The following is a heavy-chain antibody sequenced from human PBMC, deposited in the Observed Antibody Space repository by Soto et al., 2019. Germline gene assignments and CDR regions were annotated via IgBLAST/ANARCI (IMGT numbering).Heavy chain of an antibody. Sequence: PGESLKISCQGSGYSFTSYWIGWVRQMPGKGLEWMGIIYPGDSDTRYSPSFQGQVTISADKSISTAYLQWSSLKASDTAMYYCARLASIVLVKKDNWFDPWGQGTLVTVSS. J-gene: IGHJ5*02. CDR2: IYPGDSDT. D-gene: IGHD2-2*01. CDR3: ARLASIVLVKKDNWFDP. V-gene: IGHV5-51*01. CDR1: GYSFTSYW.